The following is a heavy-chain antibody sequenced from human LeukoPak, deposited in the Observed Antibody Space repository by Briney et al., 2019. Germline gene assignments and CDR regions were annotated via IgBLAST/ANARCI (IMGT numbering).Heavy chain of an antibody. CDR1: GYTFTGYY. V-gene: IGHV1-2*02. D-gene: IGHD3-3*01. J-gene: IGHJ4*02. CDR2: INPNSGGT. CDR3: ARDSDLWSGEIDY. Sequence: ASVKVSCKASGYTFTGYYMHWVRQAPGQGLEWMGWINPNSGGTNYAQKFQGRVTMTRDTSISTAYMELSRLRSDDTAVYYCARDSDLWSGEIDYWGQGTQVTVSS.